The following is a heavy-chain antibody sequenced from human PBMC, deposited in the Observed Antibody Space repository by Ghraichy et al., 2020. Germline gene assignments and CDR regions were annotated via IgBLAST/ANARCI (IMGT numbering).Heavy chain of an antibody. CDR1: GFTFSSYW. V-gene: IGHV3-7*01. Sequence: GGSLRLSCAASGFTFSSYWMIWVRQAPGKGLEWVANIKQDGSQKYYVDSVKGRFTISRDNAKNSLYLQMNSLRAEDTAVYYCVRGEDSSGWYGLDWGQGTLVTVSS. J-gene: IGHJ4*02. CDR2: IKQDGSQK. CDR3: VRGEDSSGWYGLD. D-gene: IGHD6-19*01.